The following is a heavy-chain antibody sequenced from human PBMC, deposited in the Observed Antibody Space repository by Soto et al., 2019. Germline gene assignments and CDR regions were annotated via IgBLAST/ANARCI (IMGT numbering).Heavy chain of an antibody. CDR3: AGGQGSGSGTNYRFYYCGMDV. J-gene: IGHJ6*02. D-gene: IGHD3-10*01. CDR2: SYSTES. CDR1: GGSISVHY. V-gene: IGHV4-4*08. Sequence: QMQLQESGPGLVKPSETLSLTCTVSGGSISVHYWNWIRQPPGKDLEWIGHSYSTESNYNASLKSGVTISLDTPKSQFSLNLSSVTAADTATYFCAGGQGSGSGTNYRFYYCGMDVWGQGTTVAVSS.